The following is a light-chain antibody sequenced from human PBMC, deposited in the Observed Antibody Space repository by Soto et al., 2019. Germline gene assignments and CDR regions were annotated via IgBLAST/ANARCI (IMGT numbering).Light chain of an antibody. J-gene: IGKJ1*01. Sequence: EIVLTQSPGTLSLSPGERATLSCRASQSVSRSYLAWYQQKPGQAPRLLIYGASSRATGIPDRFSGSGSGTDFTLTISSLEPEDFAVYYCQQRSNWPTFGQGTKVDIK. CDR3: QQRSNWPT. CDR1: QSVSRSY. V-gene: IGKV3D-20*02. CDR2: GAS.